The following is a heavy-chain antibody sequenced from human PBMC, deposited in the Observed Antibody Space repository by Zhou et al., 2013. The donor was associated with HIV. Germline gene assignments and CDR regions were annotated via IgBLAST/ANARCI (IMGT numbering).Heavy chain of an antibody. CDR1: GGSFTTYG. D-gene: IGHD6-6*01. V-gene: IGHV1-69*05. CDR3: ARDGIAARPGVIAPRIHMDV. CDR2: IIPMFGTT. Sequence: QVQLVQSGAEVRKPASSVRVSCKASGGSFTTYGVSWVRQAPGQGLEWMGGIIPMFGTTKFAQKFLGRVTISTDESTSTAYLELSSLRSEDTAVYYCARDGIAARPGVIAPRIHMDVWGKGTTVTVSS. J-gene: IGHJ6*03.